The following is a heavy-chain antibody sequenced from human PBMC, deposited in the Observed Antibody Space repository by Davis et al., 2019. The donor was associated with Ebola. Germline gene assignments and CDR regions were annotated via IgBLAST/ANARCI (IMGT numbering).Heavy chain of an antibody. Sequence: MPSETLSLTCTVSGGSIDSGGYYWSWIRQRPGKGLEWNGYIFYSGSTYYNPSLTSRVTISVDTSKNQFSLRLRSVTAADTAVYYCARRAGFQYYYGMDVWGKGTTVSVSS. CDR2: IFYSGST. V-gene: IGHV4-31*03. D-gene: IGHD3-10*01. J-gene: IGHJ6*04. CDR3: ARRAGFQYYYGMDV. CDR1: GGSIDSGGYY.